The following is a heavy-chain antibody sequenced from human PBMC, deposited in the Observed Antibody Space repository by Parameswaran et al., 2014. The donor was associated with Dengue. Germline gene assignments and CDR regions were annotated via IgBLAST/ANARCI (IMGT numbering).Heavy chain of an antibody. D-gene: IGHD2-15*01. CDR3: ARGYCSGGSCYSGMDV. CDR2: IYYSGST. J-gene: IGHJ6*02. Sequence: VRQMPGKGLEWIGYIYYSGSTNYNPSLKSRVTISVDTSKNQFSLKLSSVTAADTAVYYCARGYCSGGSCYSGMDVWGQGTTVTVSS. V-gene: IGHV4-59*01.